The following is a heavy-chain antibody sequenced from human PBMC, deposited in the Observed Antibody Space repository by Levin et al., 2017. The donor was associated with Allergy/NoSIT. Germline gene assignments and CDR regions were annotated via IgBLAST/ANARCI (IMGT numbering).Heavy chain of an antibody. V-gene: IGHV4-59*08. CDR1: GGSIRNYH. J-gene: IGHJ6*03. CDR3: ARLGHYILTGYDYNYHYMDV. Sequence: SQTLSLTCTVSGGSIRNYHWSWVRKPPGMGLEWIGYIYYSGTTKYDPSLQSRVTMSVDTSKNQFSLTLRSVTAADTAVYYCARLGHYILTGYDYNYHYMDVWGKGTTVTVSS. CDR2: IYYSGTT. D-gene: IGHD3-9*01.